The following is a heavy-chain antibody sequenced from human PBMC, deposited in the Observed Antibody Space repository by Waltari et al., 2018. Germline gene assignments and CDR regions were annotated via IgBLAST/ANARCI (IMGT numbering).Heavy chain of an antibody. J-gene: IGHJ4*02. Sequence: EVQLVESGGGLVQPGGSLRLSCAASGFTFSSYAMSWVRQAPGKGLEWVSAISGSGGSTYYADSVEGRLTISRDNSKNTLYLQMNSLRAEDTAVYYCANGGGYCSSTSCYLGYWGQGTLVTVSS. CDR3: ANGGGYCSSTSCYLGY. V-gene: IGHV3-23*04. CDR1: GFTFSSYA. D-gene: IGHD2-2*01. CDR2: ISGSGGST.